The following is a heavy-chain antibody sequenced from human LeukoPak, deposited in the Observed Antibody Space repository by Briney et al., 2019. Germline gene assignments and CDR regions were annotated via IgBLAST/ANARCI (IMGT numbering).Heavy chain of an antibody. CDR3: ARHARCTNGVCYNLPGPYYMDV. CDR1: GGTFSSYT. CDR2: IIPILGIA. D-gene: IGHD2-8*01. Sequence: SVKVSCKASGGTFSSYTISWVRQAPGQGLEWMGRIIPILGIANYAQKFQGRVTITADKSTSTAYMELSSLRSEDTAVYYCARHARCTNGVCYNLPGPYYMDVWGKGTTVTVSS. V-gene: IGHV1-69*02. J-gene: IGHJ6*03.